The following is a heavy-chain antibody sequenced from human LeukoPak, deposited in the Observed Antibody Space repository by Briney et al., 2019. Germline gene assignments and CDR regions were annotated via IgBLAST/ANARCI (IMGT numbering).Heavy chain of an antibody. CDR2: IKQDGSEK. Sequence: PGGSLRLSCAASGFTFSSYWTSWVRQAPGKGLEWVANIKQDGSEKYYVDSVKGRFTISRDNAKNSLYLQMNSLRAEDTAVYYCARDRGVRAFDYWGQGTLVTVSS. CDR1: GFTFSSYW. D-gene: IGHD3-10*01. CDR3: ARDRGVRAFDY. J-gene: IGHJ4*02. V-gene: IGHV3-7*01.